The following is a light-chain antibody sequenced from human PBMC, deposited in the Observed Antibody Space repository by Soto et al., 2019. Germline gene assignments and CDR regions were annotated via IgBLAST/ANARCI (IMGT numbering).Light chain of an antibody. V-gene: IGKV3-20*01. CDR3: QQYGYLVT. CDR2: GAS. J-gene: IGKJ4*01. Sequence: EVVLTQSPGTLSLSRGERATLSCRASERIYSAYLGWYQQKPGQAPRLLIYGASSRATGIPDRFSGSGSGTDFTLTISRLEPEDFAMYYCQQYGYLVTFGGGTKVDIK. CDR1: ERIYSAY.